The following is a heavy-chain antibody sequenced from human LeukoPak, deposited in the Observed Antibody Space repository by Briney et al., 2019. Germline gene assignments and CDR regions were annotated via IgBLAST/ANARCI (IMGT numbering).Heavy chain of an antibody. CDR1: GGSFSGYY. CDR2: INHSGST. V-gene: IGHV4-34*01. J-gene: IGHJ6*03. D-gene: IGHD3-22*01. Sequence: SETLSLTCDVYGGSFSGYYWSWIRQPPEKGLEWIGEINHSGSTNYNPSLKSRVTISVDTSKNQFSLKLSSVTAADTAVYYCARGQWLLANYYYYYYMDVWGKGTTVTISS. CDR3: ARGQWLLANYYYYYYMDV.